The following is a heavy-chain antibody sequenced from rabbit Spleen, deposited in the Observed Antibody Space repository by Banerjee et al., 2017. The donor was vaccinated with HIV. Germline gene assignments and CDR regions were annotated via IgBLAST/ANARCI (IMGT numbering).Heavy chain of an antibody. Sequence: QEQVEESGGDLVKPGASLTLTCKASGFSFSDRDVMCWVRQAPGKGLEWIACINTATAKAVYASWAKGRFTISKTSSTTVTLQMTSLTAADTATYFCARDSAGREDFNLWGPGTLVTVS. CDR3: ARDSAGREDFNL. J-gene: IGHJ4*01. V-gene: IGHV1S45*01. CDR2: INTATAKA. D-gene: IGHD4-2*01. CDR1: GFSFSDRDV.